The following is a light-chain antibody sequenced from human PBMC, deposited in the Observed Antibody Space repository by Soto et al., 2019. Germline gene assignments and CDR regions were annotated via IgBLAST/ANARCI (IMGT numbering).Light chain of an antibody. CDR1: QSISSW. CDR2: DAS. V-gene: IGKV1-5*01. CDR3: QQYNSFAWT. J-gene: IGKJ1*01. Sequence: IQMTQSPSTLSASVGNSVTITCRASQSISSWLAWYQQKPGKAPKLLIYDASSLESGVPSRFSGSGYGTEFTLTISSLQTDDFATYYCQQYNSFAWTFGQGTKVDIK.